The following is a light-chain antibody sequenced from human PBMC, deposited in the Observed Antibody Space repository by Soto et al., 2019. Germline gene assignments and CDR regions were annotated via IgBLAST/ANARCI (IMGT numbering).Light chain of an antibody. CDR3: QQYNSYLWT. CDR2: DAS. CDR1: QSISSW. V-gene: IGKV1-5*01. J-gene: IGKJ1*01. Sequence: DIHITQSNSTPSAPLGDRVTITLRFSQSISSWLAWYQQKPGKAPKLLIYDASSLESGVPSRFSGSGSGTEFTLTISSLQPDDFATYYCQQYNSYLWTFGQGSMVDIK.